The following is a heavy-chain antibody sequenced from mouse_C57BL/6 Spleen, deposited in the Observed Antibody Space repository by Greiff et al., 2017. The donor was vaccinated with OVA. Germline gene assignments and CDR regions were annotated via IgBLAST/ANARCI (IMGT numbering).Heavy chain of an antibody. CDR2: INPNYGTT. J-gene: IGHJ3*01. CDR1: GYSFTDYN. CDR3: ARENYYGSSSAWFAY. D-gene: IGHD1-1*01. Sequence: VQLKQPGPELVKPGASVKISCKASGYSFTDYNMNWVKQSNGKSLEWIGVINPNYGTTSYNQKFKGKATLTVDQSSSTAYMQLNSLTSEDSAVYYCARENYYGSSSAWFAYWGQGTLVTVSA. V-gene: IGHV1-39*01.